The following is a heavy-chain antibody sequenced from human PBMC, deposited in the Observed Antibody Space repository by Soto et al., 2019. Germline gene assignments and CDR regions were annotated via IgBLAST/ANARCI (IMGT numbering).Heavy chain of an antibody. CDR1: GFSLSTSGLG. CDR2: IYWDDGK. J-gene: IGHJ5*02. Sequence: QITLKESGPTLVKPTQTLTLTCTFSGFSLSTSGLGVGWIRQPPGKALEGLALIYWDDGKRYSPSPKSRLTIPKGTSKTQVVLTMTNMDPVDTATYSCAVLISNIAAVPGFDPSGQGTRVTVSS. CDR3: AVLISNIAAVPGFDP. V-gene: IGHV2-5*02. D-gene: IGHD2-2*01.